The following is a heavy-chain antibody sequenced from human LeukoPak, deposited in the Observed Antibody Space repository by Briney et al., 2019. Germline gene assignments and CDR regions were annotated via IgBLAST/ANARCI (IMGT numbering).Heavy chain of an antibody. V-gene: IGHV4-59*08. Sequence: SETLSLTCSVSGGTTSSFYWSWIRQPPGKGLEWIGYICYTGNTNYNPSLESRLTISVDSSKNQYSLKLSSVTAADTAVYYCARYLAAGYFDLWGRGTLVTVSP. CDR2: ICYTGNT. D-gene: IGHD6-25*01. CDR3: ARYLAAGYFDL. CDR1: GGTTSSFY. J-gene: IGHJ2*01.